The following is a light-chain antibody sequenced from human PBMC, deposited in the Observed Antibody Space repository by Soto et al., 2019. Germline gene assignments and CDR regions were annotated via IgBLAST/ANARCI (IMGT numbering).Light chain of an antibody. CDR2: ATS. V-gene: IGKV1-27*01. CDR3: QNYNSAPLM. CDR1: QGIINY. J-gene: IGKJ1*01. Sequence: DIQMTQSPSSLSASVGDRVTITCRASQGIINYLAWYQQKPGKVPKLLISATSSLQSGVPSRFSGSGSGTDFTLTISSLQPEDVATYYCQNYNSAPLMFGQGTKVEIK.